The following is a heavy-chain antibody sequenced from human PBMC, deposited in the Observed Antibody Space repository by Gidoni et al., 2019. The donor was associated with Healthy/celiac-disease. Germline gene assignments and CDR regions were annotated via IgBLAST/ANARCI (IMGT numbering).Heavy chain of an antibody. J-gene: IGHJ6*02. V-gene: IGHV1-18*01. CDR1: GYTFTSYG. CDR3: ARTPRAYYYDSSGYYYDKGYYGMDV. CDR2: ISAYNGNT. D-gene: IGHD3-22*01. Sequence: QVQLVQSGPEVKTPGAPVKVSCKASGYTFTSYGISWVRQAPGQGLEWMGWISAYNGNTNYAQKLQGRVTMTTDTSTSTAYMELRSLRSDDTAVYYCARTPRAYYYDSSGYYYDKGYYGMDVWGQGTTVTVSS.